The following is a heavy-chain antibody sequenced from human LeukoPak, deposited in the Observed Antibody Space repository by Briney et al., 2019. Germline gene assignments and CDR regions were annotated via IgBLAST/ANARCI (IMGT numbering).Heavy chain of an antibody. D-gene: IGHD2-2*01. CDR2: ISAYNGNT. V-gene: IGHV1-18*01. CDR1: GYTFTSYG. J-gene: IGHJ6*03. Sequence: ASVKVSCKASGYTFTSYGISWVRQAPGQGLEWMGWISAYNGNTNYAQKFQGRVTMTRDTSISTAYMELSRLRSDDTAVYYCARGSTSSGGGYYYYYMDVWGKGTTVTVSS. CDR3: ARGSTSSGGGYYYYYMDV.